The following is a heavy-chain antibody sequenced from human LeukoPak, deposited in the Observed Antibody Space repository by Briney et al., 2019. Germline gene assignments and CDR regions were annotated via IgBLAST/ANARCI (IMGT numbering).Heavy chain of an antibody. Sequence: GASVKVSCKASGYTFTSYDINWVRQAPGQGLEWMGIINPSGGSTSYAQKFQGRVTMTRDMSTSTVYMELSSLRSEDTAVYYCASGRGQWLDVVDYWGQGTLVTVSS. D-gene: IGHD6-19*01. CDR3: ASGRGQWLDVVDY. CDR2: INPSGGST. CDR1: GYTFTSYD. V-gene: IGHV1-46*01. J-gene: IGHJ4*02.